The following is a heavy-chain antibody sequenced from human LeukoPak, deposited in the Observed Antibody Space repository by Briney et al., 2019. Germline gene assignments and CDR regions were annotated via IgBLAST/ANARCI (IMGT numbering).Heavy chain of an antibody. V-gene: IGHV1-69*13. CDR3: ARVKGAAVEEYFQH. J-gene: IGHJ1*01. CDR1: GGTFSSYA. Sequence: GASVKVSCKASGGTFSSYAISWVRQAPGQGLEWMGGIIPIFGTANYAQKFQGRVTITADESTSTAYMELSSLRSEDTAVYYCARVKGAAVEEYFQHWGQGTLVTVSS. CDR2: IIPIFGTA. D-gene: IGHD6-19*01.